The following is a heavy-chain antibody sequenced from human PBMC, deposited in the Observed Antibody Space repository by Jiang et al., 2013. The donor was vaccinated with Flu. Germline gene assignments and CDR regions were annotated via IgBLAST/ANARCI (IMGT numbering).Heavy chain of an antibody. J-gene: IGHJ4*02. CDR3: ARQVGSYGLAYFDY. D-gene: IGHD5-18*01. CDR2: IYSGGST. V-gene: IGHV3-53*01. CDR1: GFTVSSNY. Sequence: QLVESGGGLIQPGGSLRLSCAASGFTVSSNYMSWVRQAPGKGLEWVSVIYSGGSTYYADSVKGRFTISRDNSKNTLYLQMNSLRAEDTAVYYCARQVGSYGLAYFDYWGQGTLVTVSS.